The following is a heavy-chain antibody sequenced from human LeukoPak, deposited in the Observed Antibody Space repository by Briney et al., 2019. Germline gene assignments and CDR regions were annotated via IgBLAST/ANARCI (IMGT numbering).Heavy chain of an antibody. CDR3: ARGSGGGSGRYYKDHYYGMDV. CDR2: IHSSGST. J-gene: IGHJ6*02. D-gene: IGHD3-10*01. CDR1: GGSNNSYS. Sequence: PSETLSLTCIVSGGSNNSYSGSWIRQPAGHALEWIGRIHSSGSTNYNPSLKSRVTMSVDTSKNQFSLKLNSVTAADMAVYYCARGSGGGSGRYYKDHYYGMDVWGPGTTVTVS. V-gene: IGHV4-4*07.